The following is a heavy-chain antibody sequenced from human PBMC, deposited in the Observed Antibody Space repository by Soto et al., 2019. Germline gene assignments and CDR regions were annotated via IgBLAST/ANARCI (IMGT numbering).Heavy chain of an antibody. CDR2: IYYSGST. V-gene: IGHV4-59*01. CDR1: GGSISRYY. CDR3: ARGYYYGSGSYYNLENAFDI. D-gene: IGHD3-10*01. Sequence: SETRCLTCTVSGGSISRYYWSGSRQPPGKGLEWIGYIYYSGSTNYNPSLKSRVTISVDTSKNQFSLKLSSVTAADTAVYYCARGYYYGSGSYYNLENAFDIWGQGTMVTVSS. J-gene: IGHJ3*02.